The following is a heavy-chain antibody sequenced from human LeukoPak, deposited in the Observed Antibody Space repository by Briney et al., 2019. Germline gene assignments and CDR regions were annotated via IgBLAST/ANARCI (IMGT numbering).Heavy chain of an antibody. J-gene: IGHJ4*02. CDR1: GFTFSSYS. V-gene: IGHV3-48*04. CDR3: ARDLLAVTTGGATY. D-gene: IGHD4-17*01. CDR2: ISSSSSII. Sequence: GGSLRLSCAASGFTFSSYSMNWVRQAPGKGLEWVSYISSSSSIIYYADSVKGRFTISRDNAKNSLYLQMNSLRAEDTAVYYCARDLLAVTTGGATYWGQGTLVTVSS.